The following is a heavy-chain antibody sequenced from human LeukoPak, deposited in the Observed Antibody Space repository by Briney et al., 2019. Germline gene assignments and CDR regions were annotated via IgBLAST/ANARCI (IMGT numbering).Heavy chain of an antibody. J-gene: IGHJ4*02. CDR1: GFTFSNYW. Sequence: GGSLRLSCAASGFTFSNYWMSWVRQAPGKGLEWVAKIRQDGSEEYYVDSVKGRFTISRDNAKNSLFLQMNSLRVEDTAIYYCARGGSYPGCWGQGTLVTVSS. CDR2: IRQDGSEE. CDR3: ARGGSYPGC. V-gene: IGHV3-7*03. D-gene: IGHD1-26*01.